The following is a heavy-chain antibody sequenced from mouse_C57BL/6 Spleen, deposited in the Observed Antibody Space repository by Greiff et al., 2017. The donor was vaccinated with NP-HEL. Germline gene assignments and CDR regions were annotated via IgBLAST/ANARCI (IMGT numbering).Heavy chain of an antibody. CDR1: GFTFSSYA. CDR3: TRGYGNYEDFDY. CDR2: ISSGGDYI. J-gene: IGHJ2*01. Sequence: EVMLVESGEVLVKPGGSLKLSCAASGFTFSSYAMSWVRQTPEKRLEWVAYISSGGDYIYYADTVKGRFTISRDNARNTLYLQMSSLKSEDTAMYYCTRGYGNYEDFDYWGQGTTLTVSS. V-gene: IGHV5-9-1*02. D-gene: IGHD2-1*01.